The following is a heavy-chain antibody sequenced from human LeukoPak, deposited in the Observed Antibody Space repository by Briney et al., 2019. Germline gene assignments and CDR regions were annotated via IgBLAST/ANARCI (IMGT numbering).Heavy chain of an antibody. Sequence: KPSETLSLTCTVSGGSISSYWWSWIRQPPGKGLEWIGYTYYSGSTNYNPSLKSRVSISVGTSKNQFSLKLSSVTAADTAIYYCARARTSSSWYDYWGQGTLVTVSS. D-gene: IGHD6-13*01. CDR3: ARARTSSSWYDY. CDR2: TYYSGST. V-gene: IGHV4-59*01. J-gene: IGHJ4*02. CDR1: GGSISSYW.